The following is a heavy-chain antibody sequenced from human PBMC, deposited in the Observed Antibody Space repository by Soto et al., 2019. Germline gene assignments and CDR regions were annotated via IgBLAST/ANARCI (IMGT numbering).Heavy chain of an antibody. CDR3: ARGRYGDY. CDR1: GYTFTSYG. CDR2: ISAHNGNT. V-gene: IGHV1-18*01. D-gene: IGHD1-1*01. Sequence: QVHLVQSGAEVKKPGASVKVSCKASGYTFTSYGITWVRQAPGQGLAWMGWISAHNGNTDYAQKLQGRVIVTRDTSTSTAYMELRSLRSDDAGVYYCARGRYGDYWGQGALVTVSS. J-gene: IGHJ4*02.